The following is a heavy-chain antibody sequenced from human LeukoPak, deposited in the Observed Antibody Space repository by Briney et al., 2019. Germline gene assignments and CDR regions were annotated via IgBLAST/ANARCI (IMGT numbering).Heavy chain of an antibody. J-gene: IGHJ4*02. V-gene: IGHV4-59*12. CDR1: GGSINNYF. CDR3: ARGHLVFDY. Sequence: PSETLSLTCTVSGGSINNYFWSWLRQPPGKGLEYIGYIYYSGSADYNPSLKSRVTISVDTSKNQFSLKLSSVTAADTAMYYCARGHLVFDYWGQGTLVTVSS. CDR2: IYYSGSA.